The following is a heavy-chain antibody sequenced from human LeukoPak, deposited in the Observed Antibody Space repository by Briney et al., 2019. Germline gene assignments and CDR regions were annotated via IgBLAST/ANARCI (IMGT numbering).Heavy chain of an antibody. V-gene: IGHV1-2*02. CDR1: GYTFTGYY. CDR2: INPNSGGT. Sequence: ASVKVSCKASGYTFTGYYMHWVRQTPGQGLEWMGWINPNSGGTNYAQKFQGRVTMTRDTSISTAYMELSRLRSDDTAVYYCARGFGPPENWFDPWGQGTLVTVSS. J-gene: IGHJ5*02. CDR3: ARGFGPPENWFDP. D-gene: IGHD3-10*01.